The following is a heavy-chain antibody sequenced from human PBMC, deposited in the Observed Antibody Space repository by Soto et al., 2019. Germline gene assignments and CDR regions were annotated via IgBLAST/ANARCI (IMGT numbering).Heavy chain of an antibody. CDR1: GGSISSSEYY. CDR2: IYYDGST. J-gene: IGHJ3*01. Sequence: QLQMQESGPGLVKPSETLSLTCTVSGGSISSSEYYCVWVRQPSGKGLEWIGSIYYDGSTYYNPSLTGRATIFADRSKNQFSLQLFSVTAADTALYFCARRSHFSWPFWGQGTMVTVSS. D-gene: IGHD3-3*02. CDR3: ARRSHFSWPF. V-gene: IGHV4-39*01.